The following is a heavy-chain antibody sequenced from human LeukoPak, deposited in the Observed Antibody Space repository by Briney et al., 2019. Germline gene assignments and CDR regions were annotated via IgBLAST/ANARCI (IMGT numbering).Heavy chain of an antibody. CDR1: GGSFSGYC. CDR3: AKQQLYGSGSYFPHHYYYYGMDV. CDR2: IIHGGST. V-gene: IGHV4-34*12. D-gene: IGHD3-10*01. J-gene: IGHJ6*02. Sequence: PSETLSLTCAVYGGSFSGYCWSWIRQPPGKRLEWIGEIIHGGSTNYNPSLKSRVTISVDTSKKQFSLRLSSVTAADTTVYYCAKQQLYGSGSYFPHHYYYYGMDVWGQGTTVTVSS.